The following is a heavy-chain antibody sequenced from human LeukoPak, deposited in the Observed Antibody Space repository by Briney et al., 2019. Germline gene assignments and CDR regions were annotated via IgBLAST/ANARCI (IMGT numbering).Heavy chain of an antibody. Sequence: SETLSLTCTVSGGSISSSSYYWGWIRQPPGMGLEWIGSIYYSGSTYYNPSLKSRVTISVDTSKYQFSLKLSSVTAADTAVYYCARDAFGGWQQLVQGVDYFDYWGQGTLVTVSS. D-gene: IGHD6-13*01. V-gene: IGHV4-39*07. J-gene: IGHJ4*02. CDR2: IYYSGST. CDR3: ARDAFGGWQQLVQGVDYFDY. CDR1: GGSISSSSYY.